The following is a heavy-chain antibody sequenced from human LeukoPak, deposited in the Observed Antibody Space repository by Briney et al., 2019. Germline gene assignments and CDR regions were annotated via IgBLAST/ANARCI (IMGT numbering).Heavy chain of an antibody. CDR2: ISHSGST. CDR3: ARRIPPPYYFDY. V-gene: IGHV4-39*07. CDR1: GCSISSSSYY. J-gene: IGHJ4*02. Sequence: PSETLSLTCTVSGCSISSSSYYWSWIRQPPGKGLEWIGEISHSGSTNYNPSLKSRITISVDTSKNQFSLKLSPVTAADTAVYYCARRIPPPYYFDYWGQGTLVTVSS. D-gene: IGHD5-18*01.